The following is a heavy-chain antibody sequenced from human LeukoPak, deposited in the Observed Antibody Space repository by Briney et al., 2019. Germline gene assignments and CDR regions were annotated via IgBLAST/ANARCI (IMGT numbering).Heavy chain of an antibody. CDR2: IYYSGST. CDR3: ASVSAAGYFDY. J-gene: IGHJ4*02. Sequence: SETLSLTCTVSGGSISSYYWSWIRQPPGKGLEWIGYIYYSGSTNYNPSLKSRVTTSVDTSKNQFSLKLSSVTAADTAVYYCASVSAAGYFDYWGQGTLVTVSS. D-gene: IGHD6-13*01. CDR1: GGSISSYY. V-gene: IGHV4-59*01.